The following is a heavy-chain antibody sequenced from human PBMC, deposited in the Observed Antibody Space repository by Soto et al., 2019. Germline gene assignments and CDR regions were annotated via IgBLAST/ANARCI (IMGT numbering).Heavy chain of an antibody. J-gene: IGHJ3*02. V-gene: IGHV1-18*04. Sequence: SXKVSCKAAGYSFTSYCISWVRQAPGQWLEWMGWISAYNGNTNYAQKLQGRVTMTTDTSTSTAYMELRSLGSDDTAVYYCAREYYYDSSGSFDAFDIWGQGTMVTVSS. CDR2: ISAYNGNT. D-gene: IGHD3-22*01. CDR1: GYSFTSYC. CDR3: AREYYYDSSGSFDAFDI.